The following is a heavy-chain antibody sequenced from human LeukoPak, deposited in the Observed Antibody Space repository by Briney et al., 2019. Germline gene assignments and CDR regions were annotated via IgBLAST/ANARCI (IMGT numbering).Heavy chain of an antibody. CDR1: GYTFTDYY. D-gene: IGHD3-10*01. CDR3: ARDQLRYYGSNNYYSDMDF. CDR2: INPNSGGT. V-gene: IGHV1-2*02. J-gene: IGHJ6*02. Sequence: ASVKVSCKASGYTFTDYYLNWVRQAPGQGLEWMGWINPNSGGTNYAQKFQGRVTMTRDTSISTAYMELSSLSSDDTAVYFCARDQLRYYGSNNYYSDMDFWGQGTTVTVSS.